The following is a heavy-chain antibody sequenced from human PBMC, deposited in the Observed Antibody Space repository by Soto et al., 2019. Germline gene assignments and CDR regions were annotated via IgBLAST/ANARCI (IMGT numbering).Heavy chain of an antibody. V-gene: IGHV1-2*06. D-gene: IGHD4-17*01. CDR3: ARRFYDYGDYVSNVYYYGMDV. CDR2: INPNSGGT. CDR1: GYIFTDYY. J-gene: IGHJ6*02. Sequence: ASVKVSCKASGYIFTDYYMHWVRQAPGQELVWMGRINPNSGGTNYARKLQGRVTMTTDTSTSTAYTELRSLRSDDTAVYYCARRFYDYGDYVSNVYYYGMDVWGQGTTVTVSS.